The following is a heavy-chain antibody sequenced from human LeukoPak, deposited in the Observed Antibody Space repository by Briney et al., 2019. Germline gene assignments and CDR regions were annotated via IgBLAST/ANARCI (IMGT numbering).Heavy chain of an antibody. CDR1: GGSISSGDYY. Sequence: SGTLSLTCAVSGGSISSGDYYWGWIRQPPGKGLEWIVYVYYSGSTYYNPSLKGGVTISVNTSKNQFFLKRSPVTAAVTAVYFCARDSIYYDSSGYYFADAFDIWGQGTMVTVSS. D-gene: IGHD3-22*01. CDR2: VYYSGST. V-gene: IGHV4-30-4*02. CDR3: ARDSIYYDSSGYYFADAFDI. J-gene: IGHJ3*02.